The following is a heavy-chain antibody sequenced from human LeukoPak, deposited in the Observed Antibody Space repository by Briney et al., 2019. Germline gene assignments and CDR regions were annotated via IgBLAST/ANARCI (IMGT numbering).Heavy chain of an antibody. CDR1: GGTFSSYA. V-gene: IGHV1-69*05. CDR3: ARGIQLWSYFDY. D-gene: IGHD5-18*01. Sequence: SVKVSCKAAGGTFSSYAISWVRQAPGQGRDGMGGIIPIFGTANYAQKFQGRVTITTDESTSTAYMELSSLRSEDTAVYYCARGIQLWSYFDYWGQGTLVTVSS. J-gene: IGHJ4*02. CDR2: IIPIFGTA.